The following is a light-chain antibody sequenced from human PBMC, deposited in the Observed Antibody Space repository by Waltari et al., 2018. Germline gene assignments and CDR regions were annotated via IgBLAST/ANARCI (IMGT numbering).Light chain of an antibody. V-gene: IGKV1-39*01. J-gene: IGKJ5*01. Sequence: DIQMTQSPSSPSASVGDRVTIPCRASQGISSYLNWYQQKPGKAPKLLIYAASSLQSGVPSRFSGSGSGTDFTLTISSLQPEDFATYYCQQSYSTPITFGQGTRLEIK. CDR3: QQSYSTPIT. CDR2: AAS. CDR1: QGISSY.